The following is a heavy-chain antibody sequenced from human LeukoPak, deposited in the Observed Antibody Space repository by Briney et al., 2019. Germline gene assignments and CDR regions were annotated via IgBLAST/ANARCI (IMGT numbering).Heavy chain of an antibody. V-gene: IGHV1-8*01. CDR1: GYTFTSYD. CDR3: ARASLLGYCSSTSCYKYNWFDA. CDR2: MNPNSGNT. D-gene: IGHD2-2*02. J-gene: IGHJ5*02. Sequence: GASVKVSCKASGYTFTSYDINWVRQATGQGLEWMGWMNPNSGNTGYAQKFQGRVTMTRNTSISTGYMELSSLRSEDTAVYYCARASLLGYCSSTSCYKYNWFDAWGQGTLVTVSS.